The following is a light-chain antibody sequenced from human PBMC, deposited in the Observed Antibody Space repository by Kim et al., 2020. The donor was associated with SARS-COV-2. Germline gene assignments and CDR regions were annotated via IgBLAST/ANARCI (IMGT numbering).Light chain of an antibody. V-gene: IGKV2-24*01. CDR2: KIS. CDR1: ESLVHGDGNSD. J-gene: IGKJ1*01. CDR3: MQATQFPWT. Sequence: ASICCRASESLVHGDGNSDLGWLQERPGQRPRLLIYKISNRFRGVPDRCRGSGAGTDFTLKIRRVEAEDGGVYYCMQATQFPWTLGQGTKVDIK.